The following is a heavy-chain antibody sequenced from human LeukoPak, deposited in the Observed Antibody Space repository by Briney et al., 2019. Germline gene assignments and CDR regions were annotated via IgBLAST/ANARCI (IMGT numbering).Heavy chain of an antibody. CDR2: APYVGTT. V-gene: IGHV4-59*12. D-gene: IGHD3-10*02. Sequence: SETLSLTCTVSGGSISRFYWSWIRQPPGKGLEWIGYAPYVGTTNYNPSLMSRATVSVDTSKSQFSLSLTSVTAADTAVYYCAREGASQDVRGFDYWGQGTQVTVSS. J-gene: IGHJ4*02. CDR3: AREGASQDVRGFDY. CDR1: GGSISRFY.